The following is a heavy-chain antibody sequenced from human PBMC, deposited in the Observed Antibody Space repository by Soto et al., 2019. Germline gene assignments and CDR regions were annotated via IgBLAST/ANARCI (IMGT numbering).Heavy chain of an antibody. V-gene: IGHV4-34*01. CDR1: GVSFTVYY. Sequence: SETLSLTCAVYGVSFTVYYWSWIRQPPGKGLETIGEINQIGSSNFNPSLKRRVTISVETSKHQFSLKLSSVPAADTDVYYCARGSRREITIFGGKISTYGMDVWGQGTKVTVSS. CDR2: INQIGSS. CDR3: ARGSRREITIFGGKISTYGMDV. D-gene: IGHD3-3*01. J-gene: IGHJ6*02.